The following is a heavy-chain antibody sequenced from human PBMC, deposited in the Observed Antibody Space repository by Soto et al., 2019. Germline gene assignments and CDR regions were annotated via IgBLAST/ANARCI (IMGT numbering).Heavy chain of an antibody. CDR1: GYTFTSYD. CDR3: AREISGSYRFDY. J-gene: IGHJ4*02. Sequence: QVQLVQSGAEVKKPGSSVKVSCKASGYTFTSYDINWVRQATGQGLEWMGWMNPNSGNTGYAQKFQGRVTMTRNTAIITAYMELSSLRSADTAVYYCAREISGSYRFDYWVQGTLVTVSS. D-gene: IGHD1-26*01. V-gene: IGHV1-8*01. CDR2: MNPNSGNT.